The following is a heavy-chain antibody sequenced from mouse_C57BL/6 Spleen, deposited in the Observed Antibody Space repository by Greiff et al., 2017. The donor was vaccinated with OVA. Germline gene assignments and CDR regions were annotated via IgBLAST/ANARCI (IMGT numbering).Heavy chain of an antibody. Sequence: EVKLQESGPVLVKPGASVKMSCKASGYTFTDYYMNWVKQSHGKSLEWIGVINPYNGGTSYNQKFKGKATLTVDKSSSTAYMELNSLTSEDSAVYYCARHGSSLYYAMDYWGQGTSVTVSS. D-gene: IGHD1-1*01. J-gene: IGHJ4*01. CDR2: INPYNGGT. CDR3: ARHGSSLYYAMDY. V-gene: IGHV1-19*01. CDR1: GYTFTDYY.